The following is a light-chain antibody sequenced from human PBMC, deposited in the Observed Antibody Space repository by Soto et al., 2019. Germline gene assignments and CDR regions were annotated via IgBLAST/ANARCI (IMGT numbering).Light chain of an antibody. Sequence: EIVMTQSPVTLSVSPGERVTLSCRASQSVSSNLAWYQQKPGQAPSLLIYGAFTRATGIPARFSGTGSGTEFTLTISSLQSEDFALYYCQQYYNWPRTFGQGTKVDIK. CDR2: GAF. V-gene: IGKV3-15*01. CDR3: QQYYNWPRT. CDR1: QSVSSN. J-gene: IGKJ1*01.